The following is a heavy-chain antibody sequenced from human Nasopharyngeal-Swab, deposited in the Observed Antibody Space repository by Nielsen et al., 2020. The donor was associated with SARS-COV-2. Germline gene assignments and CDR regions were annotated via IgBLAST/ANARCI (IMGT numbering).Heavy chain of an antibody. CDR3: ARVGGSSGWLS. Sequence: WVRQAPGQRLEWMGWINAGNGNTKYSQKFQGRVTITRDTSASTAYMELSSLRSEDTAVYYCARVGGSSGWLSWGQGTLVTVS. J-gene: IGHJ4*02. D-gene: IGHD6-19*01. V-gene: IGHV1-3*01. CDR2: INAGNGNT.